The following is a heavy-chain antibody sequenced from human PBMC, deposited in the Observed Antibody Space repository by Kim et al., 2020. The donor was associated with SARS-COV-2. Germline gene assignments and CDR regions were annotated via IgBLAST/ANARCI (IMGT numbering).Heavy chain of an antibody. CDR2: IYYSGST. Sequence: SETLSPTCTVSGGSISSYYWSWIRQPPGKGLEWIGYIYYSGSTNYNPSLKSRVTISVDTSKNQFSLKLSSVTAADTAVYYCARGLPDSDYPLDYWGQGTLVTVSS. CDR1: GGSISSYY. CDR3: ARGLPDSDYPLDY. J-gene: IGHJ4*02. V-gene: IGHV4-59*13. D-gene: IGHD4-4*01.